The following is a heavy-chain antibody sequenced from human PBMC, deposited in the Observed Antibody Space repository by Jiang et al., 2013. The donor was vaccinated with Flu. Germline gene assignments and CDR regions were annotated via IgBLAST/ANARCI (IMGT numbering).Heavy chain of an antibody. D-gene: IGHD1-26*01. CDR2: INHSGST. J-gene: IGHJ4*02. CDR1: GGSFSGYY. V-gene: IGHV4-34*01. Sequence: LKPSETLSLTCAVYGGSFSGYYWSWIRQPPGKGLEWIGEINHSGSTNYNPSLKSRVTISVDTSKNQFSLKLSSVTAADTAVYYCARHVVGATSFDYWGQGTLVTVSS. CDR3: ARHVVGATSFDY.